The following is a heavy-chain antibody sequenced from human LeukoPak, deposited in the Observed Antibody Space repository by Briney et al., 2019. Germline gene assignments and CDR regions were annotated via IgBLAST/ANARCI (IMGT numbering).Heavy chain of an antibody. V-gene: IGHV3-74*01. CDR3: ARYDYWGGAFDY. D-gene: IGHD3-3*01. CDR2: MNSDGSST. J-gene: IGHJ4*02. CDR1: GFTFSTYW. Sequence: PGGSLRLSCAASGFTFSTYWMQWVRQAPGKGLVWVSRMNSDGSSTVYADSMKGRFTISRDTANITLYLQMNSLRAEDTAVYYCARYDYWGGAFDYWGQGTLVTVSS.